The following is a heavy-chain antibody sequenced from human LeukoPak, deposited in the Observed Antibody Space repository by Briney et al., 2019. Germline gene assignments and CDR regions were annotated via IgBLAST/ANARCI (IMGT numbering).Heavy chain of an antibody. CDR3: AKYDGEGSKKGYFDN. V-gene: IGHV3-66*01. D-gene: IGHD3-10*01. Sequence: GGSLRLSCAASGFTFSSYEMNWVRQSPGKGLEWVSLIYRGGNTFYADSVKGRFTISRDSSENTLYLHMNSLTAEDTALYFCAKYDGEGSKKGYFDNWGQGTLVTVSS. CDR2: IYRGGNT. CDR1: GFTFSSYE. J-gene: IGHJ4*02.